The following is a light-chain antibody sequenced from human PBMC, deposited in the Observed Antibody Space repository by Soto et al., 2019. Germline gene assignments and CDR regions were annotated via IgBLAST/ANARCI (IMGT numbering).Light chain of an antibody. CDR3: QQRSHWPPA. Sequence: ENVLTQSPATLSLSPGERATLSCRASQSVSSYLTWYQQKPGQAPRLLIYDASNRATGIPARFSGSGSGTDFTLTISSLEPEDFAVYYCQQRSHWPPAFGQGTKVEIK. J-gene: IGKJ1*01. CDR1: QSVSSY. CDR2: DAS. V-gene: IGKV3-11*01.